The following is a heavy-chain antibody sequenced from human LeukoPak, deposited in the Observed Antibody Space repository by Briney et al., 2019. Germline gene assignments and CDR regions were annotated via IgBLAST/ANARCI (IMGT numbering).Heavy chain of an antibody. D-gene: IGHD5-12*01. J-gene: IGHJ4*02. CDR3: ARASGGDRGYDLYYLDY. CDR1: GFTFSSYG. CDR2: ISSSSSYM. V-gene: IGHV3-21*01. Sequence: GGSLRLSCAASGFTFSSYGMNWVRQAPGKGLEWVSTISSSSSYMYYADSVRGRFTISRDNAKSSLYLQMNSLRAEDTAVYYCARASGGDRGYDLYYLDYWGQGSLVTVSS.